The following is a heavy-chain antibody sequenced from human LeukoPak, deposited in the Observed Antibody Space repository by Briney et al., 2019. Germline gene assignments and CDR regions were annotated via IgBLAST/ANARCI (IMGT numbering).Heavy chain of an antibody. CDR1: GDSVSSDNW. Sequence: SETLSLTCAVSGDSVSSDNWWSWVRQPPGKGLEWIGEIYQSGATNYKSSLKSRVTISVDTSKNQFSLKLSSVTAADTAVYYCARDWGSGLSDPWGQGTLVTVSS. J-gene: IGHJ5*02. CDR3: ARDWGSGLSDP. CDR2: IYQSGAT. D-gene: IGHD6-19*01. V-gene: IGHV4-4*02.